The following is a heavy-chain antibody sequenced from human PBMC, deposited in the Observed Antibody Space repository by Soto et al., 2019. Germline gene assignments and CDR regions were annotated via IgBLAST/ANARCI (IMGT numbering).Heavy chain of an antibody. Sequence: PSETLSLTXTVSGDSMTSGDYSWSWIRQPPGKGLEWLGYIYRTGNTHYSPSLKSRVSISQDRSKNQFSLELTSVTAAETAVYYCARGDYQYSIDYWGQGTLVTVSS. CDR2: IYRTGNT. CDR3: ARGDYQYSIDY. V-gene: IGHV4-30-2*01. D-gene: IGHD2-2*01. J-gene: IGHJ4*02. CDR1: GDSMTSGDYS.